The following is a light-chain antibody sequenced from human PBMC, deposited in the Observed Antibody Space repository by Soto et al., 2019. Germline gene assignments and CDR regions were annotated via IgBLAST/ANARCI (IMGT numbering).Light chain of an antibody. CDR2: KAS. V-gene: IGKV1-5*03. CDR3: QQYATYWWT. CDR1: QSISSW. J-gene: IGKJ1*01. Sequence: DIQMTQSPSTLSASLGDRVTITCRASQSISSWLAWYQQKPGKDPKLLIYKASSLESGVPSRFSGSESGTEFTLTISSLQPDDFATSYCQQYATYWWTFGQGTKVEIK.